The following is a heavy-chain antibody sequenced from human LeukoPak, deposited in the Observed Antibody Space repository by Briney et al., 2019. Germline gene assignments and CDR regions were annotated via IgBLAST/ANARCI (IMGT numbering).Heavy chain of an antibody. CDR2: ISSSGSTI. V-gene: IGHV3-48*03. D-gene: IGHD1-26*01. J-gene: IGHJ3*02. CDR1: GFTFSSYE. Sequence: GGSLRLSCAASGFTFSSYEMNWVRQAPGKGLEWVSYISSSGSTIYYADSVKGRFTISRDNAKNSLYLQMNSLRAEDTAVYYCARGVYGGSCLWGAFDIWGQGTMVTVSS. CDR3: ARGVYGGSCLWGAFDI.